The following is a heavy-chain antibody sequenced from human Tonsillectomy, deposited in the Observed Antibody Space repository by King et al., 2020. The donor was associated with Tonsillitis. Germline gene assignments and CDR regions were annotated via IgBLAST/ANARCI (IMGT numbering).Heavy chain of an antibody. CDR1: GFSFDNFP. D-gene: IGHD3-3*01. Sequence: VQLVESGGGVVQPGRSLRVSCAASGFSFDNFPMHWVRQAPGKGLEWVATTSFDETFKHYAESVKGRFSISRDNSKNRLYLQINSLRDEDTAVYFCARGGSGYVAFDRWGQGTLVTVSS. CDR3: ARGGSGYVAFDR. V-gene: IGHV3-30*01. J-gene: IGHJ4*02. CDR2: TSFDETFK.